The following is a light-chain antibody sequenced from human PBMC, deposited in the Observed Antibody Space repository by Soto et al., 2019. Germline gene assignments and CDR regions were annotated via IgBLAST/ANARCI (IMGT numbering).Light chain of an antibody. V-gene: IGKV3-20*01. CDR3: QQYASPPVT. J-gene: IGKJ1*01. Sequence: EIVLTQSPGTLSLSPGERATLSCRASQTVGRDYLGWYQQKPGQAPRLLIYDASYMATGFSDRFSGSGSGTDFTLTISRLEPEDFAVYFCQQYASPPVTVGQGTRVEIK. CDR1: QTVGRDY. CDR2: DAS.